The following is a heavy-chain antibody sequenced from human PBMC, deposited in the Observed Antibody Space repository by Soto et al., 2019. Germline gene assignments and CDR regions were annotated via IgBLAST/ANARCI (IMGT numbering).Heavy chain of an antibody. J-gene: IGHJ3*02. D-gene: IGHD3-10*01. V-gene: IGHV4-34*01. CDR2: INHSGST. Sequence: SETLSLTCAVYGGSFSGYYWSWIRQPPGKGLEWIGEINHSGSTNYNPSLKSRVTISVDTSKNQFSLKLSSVTAADTAVYYCARGPGNAPGDDAFDIWGRGTMVTVSS. CDR1: GGSFSGYY. CDR3: ARGPGNAPGDDAFDI.